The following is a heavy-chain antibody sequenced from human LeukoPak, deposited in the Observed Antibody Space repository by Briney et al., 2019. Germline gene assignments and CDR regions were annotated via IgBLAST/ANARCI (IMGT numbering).Heavy chain of an antibody. CDR1: GGTFSSYA. D-gene: IGHD6-13*01. Sequence: GASEKVSCKASGGTFSSYAISWVRQAPGQGLEWMGRIIPIFGTANYAQKFQGRVTITTDESTSTAYMELSSLRSEDTAVYYCARDAPGYSSSWQNFDYWGQGTLVTVSS. J-gene: IGHJ4*02. V-gene: IGHV1-69*05. CDR2: IIPIFGTA. CDR3: ARDAPGYSSSWQNFDY.